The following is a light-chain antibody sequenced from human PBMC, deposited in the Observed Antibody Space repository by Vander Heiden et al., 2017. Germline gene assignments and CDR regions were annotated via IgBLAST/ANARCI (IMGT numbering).Light chain of an antibody. CDR3: QQFGSSGFT. V-gene: IGKV3-20*01. CDR1: QSVNSRY. J-gene: IGKJ2*01. CDR2: GVS. Sequence: ELVLTQSPGTLSLSPGERATLSCRASQSVNSRYLAWYQQKPGQAPRLLIYGVSSRATGIPDRFSGSGSGTDFTLTISRLEPEDFAVYYCQQFGSSGFTFGQGTKLEIK.